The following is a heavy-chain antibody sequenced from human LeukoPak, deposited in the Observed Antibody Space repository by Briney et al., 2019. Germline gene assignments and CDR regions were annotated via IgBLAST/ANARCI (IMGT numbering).Heavy chain of an antibody. J-gene: IGHJ5*02. Sequence: GGSLRLSCAASGFTVSNNFVTWVRQAPGKGLEWVSIIYSGGGTDYADSVKGRFTISRDNSKNTVYLQMNSLRAEDTAVYHCARKSLGIAAAGTFFGSWGQGTLVTVSS. D-gene: IGHD6-13*01. CDR2: IYSGGGT. CDR3: ARKSLGIAAAGTFFGS. CDR1: GFTVSNNF. V-gene: IGHV3-53*01.